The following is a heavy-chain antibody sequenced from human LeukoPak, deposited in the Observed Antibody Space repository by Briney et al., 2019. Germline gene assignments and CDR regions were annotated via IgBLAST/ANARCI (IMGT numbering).Heavy chain of an antibody. D-gene: IGHD6-6*01. CDR2: ISSGRTI. Sequence: GGSLRLSCAASGFTFSSYEMNWVRQAPGKGLEWVSYISSGRTIYYADSVKGRFTISRDNAKNSLYLQMNSLRAEDTAVYYWARLYSSSSGKAFDIWGQGTMVTVSS. CDR3: ARLYSSSSGKAFDI. J-gene: IGHJ3*02. CDR1: GFTFSSYE. V-gene: IGHV3-48*03.